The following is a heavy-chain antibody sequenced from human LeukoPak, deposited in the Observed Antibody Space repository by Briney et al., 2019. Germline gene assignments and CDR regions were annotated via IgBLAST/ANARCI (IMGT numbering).Heavy chain of an antibody. CDR2: ILGGAGST. D-gene: IGHD4-17*01. CDR1: GFSFSSDG. CDR3: AKDAFMTTVTGYFDY. Sequence: PGGTLRLSCAASGFSFSSDGMSWVRQAPGKGLEWVSGILGGAGSTYYADSVKGRFTISRDNSKNTMYLQMNSLRAEDTAVYYCAKDAFMTTVTGYFDYWGQGTLVTVSS. V-gene: IGHV3-23*01. J-gene: IGHJ4*02.